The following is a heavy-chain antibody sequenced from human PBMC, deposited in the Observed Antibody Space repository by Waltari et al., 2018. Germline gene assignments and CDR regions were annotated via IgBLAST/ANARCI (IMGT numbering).Heavy chain of an antibody. Sequence: QVQLQESGPRLVKPSETLSLTCTVSGDSISDYYWSWIRQPAGKGLEWIGRIDPSGTTNYNPARKSRVTMSGDTSKNQFSLRLISVTVADTAVYYCAREFDSSGYYYRAAWGQGALVTVSS. CDR2: IDPSGTT. CDR3: AREFDSSGYYYRAA. CDR1: GDSISDYY. D-gene: IGHD3-22*01. J-gene: IGHJ5*02. V-gene: IGHV4-4*07.